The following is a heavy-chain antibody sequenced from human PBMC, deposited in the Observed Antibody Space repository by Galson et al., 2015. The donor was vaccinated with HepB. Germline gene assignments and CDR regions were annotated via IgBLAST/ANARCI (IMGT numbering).Heavy chain of an antibody. J-gene: IGHJ5*02. V-gene: IGHV1-3*01. Sequence: SVKVSCKASGYTFTSYAMHWVRQAPGQRLEWMGWINAGNGNTKYSQKFQGRVTITRDTSASTAYMELSSLRSEDTAVYYCARETHIWGRAYYDFWSGYYNWFDPWGQGTLVTVSS. D-gene: IGHD3-3*01. CDR3: ARETHIWGRAYYDFWSGYYNWFDP. CDR2: INAGNGNT. CDR1: GYTFTSYA.